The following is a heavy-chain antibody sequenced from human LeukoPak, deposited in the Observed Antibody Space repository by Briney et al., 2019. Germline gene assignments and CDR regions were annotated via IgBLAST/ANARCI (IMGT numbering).Heavy chain of an antibody. CDR2: ISSSSSYI. CDR1: GFTFSSYS. J-gene: IGHJ3*02. D-gene: IGHD6-19*01. Sequence: GGSLRLSCAASGFTFSSYSMNWVRQAPGKGLEWVSSISSSSSYIYYADSVKGRFTISRDNSKNTLYLQMNSLRAEDTAVYYCAKDTTTSSGWYIGSGQGAFDIWGQGTMVTVSS. CDR3: AKDTTTSSGWYIGSGQGAFDI. V-gene: IGHV3-21*01.